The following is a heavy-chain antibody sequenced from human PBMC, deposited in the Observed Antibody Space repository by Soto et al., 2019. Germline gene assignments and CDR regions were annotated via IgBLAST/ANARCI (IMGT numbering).Heavy chain of an antibody. Sequence: EVQPVESGGGLVQPGGSLRLSCVASGFNVSSKYMSWVRQAPGKGLEWVSVLYSGGSTYYADSVKGRFTISRHNSKNTLYLQMNSRRAEDTSVYYCTRGPYGTGGDYYYGMDLWGQGTTGTVSS. CDR2: LYSGGST. D-gene: IGHD4-17*01. V-gene: IGHV3-53*04. CDR1: GFNVSSKY. J-gene: IGHJ6*02. CDR3: TRGPYGTGGDYYYGMDL.